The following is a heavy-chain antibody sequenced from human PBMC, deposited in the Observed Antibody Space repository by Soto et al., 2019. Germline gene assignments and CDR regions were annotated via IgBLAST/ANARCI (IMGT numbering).Heavy chain of an antibody. V-gene: IGHV3-9*01. CDR1: GFTFDDYA. J-gene: IGHJ6*03. Sequence: GGSLRLSCAASGFTFDDYAMHWVLQAPWKGLEWVSGISWNSGSIGYADSVKGRFTISRDNAKNSLYLQMNSLRAEDTALYYCAKASRREHTIFGVVIKDPDYYYYMDVWGKGTTVTVSS. CDR3: AKASRREHTIFGVVIKDPDYYYYMDV. CDR2: ISWNSGSI. D-gene: IGHD3-3*01.